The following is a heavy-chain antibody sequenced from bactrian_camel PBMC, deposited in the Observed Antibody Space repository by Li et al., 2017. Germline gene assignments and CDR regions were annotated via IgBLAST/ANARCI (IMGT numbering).Heavy chain of an antibody. Sequence: HVQLVESGGGSVQAGGSLRISCTASGVPDRFTFSDYCMGWFRQAPGKEREGVAGRCSRTSLYYADSVKGRFTISEIDANKTVHLQMNGLKPDDTPMYYCAAVAPGGRPCVSGMPAFAKNTGQGTQVTVS. J-gene: IGHJ4*01. V-gene: IGHV3-3*01. CDR2: RCSRTSL. D-gene: IGHD8*01. CDR1: GVPDRFTFSDYC.